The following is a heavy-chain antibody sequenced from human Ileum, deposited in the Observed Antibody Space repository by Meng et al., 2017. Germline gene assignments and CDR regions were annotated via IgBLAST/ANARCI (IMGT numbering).Heavy chain of an antibody. D-gene: IGHD3-3*01. CDR1: GGSVSSNIAA. J-gene: IGHJ4*02. CDR2: TYYRSKWYS. V-gene: IGHV6-1*01. Sequence: QVQLQQSGPGLVKPSQTLSFTCAVSGGSVSSNIAAWNWIRQSPLRGLEWLGRTYYRSKWYSEYAVSVKSRISITPDTSKNQFSLQMNSVTPEDTAAYYCASGSGSLDYWGPGTLVTVSS. CDR3: ASGSGSLDY.